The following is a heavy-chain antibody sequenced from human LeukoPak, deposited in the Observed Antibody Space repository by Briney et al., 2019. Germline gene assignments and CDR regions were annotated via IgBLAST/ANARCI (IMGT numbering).Heavy chain of an antibody. V-gene: IGHV3-53*01. CDR2: IYSGGST. CDR3: ARTPLPNCSGGSCYSPYYYYYYMDV. J-gene: IGHJ6*03. CDR1: GFTVSSNY. D-gene: IGHD2-15*01. Sequence: GGSLRLSCTASGFTVSSNYMSWVRQAPGKGLEWVSVIYSGGSTYYADSVKGRFTISRDNSKNTLYLQMNSLRAEDTAVNYCARTPLPNCSGGSCYSPYYYYYYMDVWGKGTTVTVSS.